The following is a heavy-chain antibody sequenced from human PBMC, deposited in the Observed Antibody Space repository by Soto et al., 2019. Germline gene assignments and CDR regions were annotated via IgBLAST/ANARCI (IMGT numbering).Heavy chain of an antibody. CDR2: MYSNGRT. V-gene: IGHV3-66*01. CDR1: GFTVSANY. J-gene: IGHJ3*02. Sequence: EVQVVESGGGLVQPGGSLRLSCAASGFTVSANYMSWVRQAPGKGLEWVSLMYSNGRTFYTDSVKGRFSISRDNSKNTRDLQMTSLVAEDTAVYYCARSPVVILGDAVDIWGQGTMVIVS. D-gene: IGHD2-21*01. CDR3: ARSPVVILGDAVDI.